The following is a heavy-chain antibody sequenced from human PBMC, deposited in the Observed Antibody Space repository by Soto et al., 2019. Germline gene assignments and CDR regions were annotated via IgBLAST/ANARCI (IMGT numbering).Heavy chain of an antibody. Sequence: SETLSLTCVVSGFSISSGYYWGWFLQPPWKGLEWIGTIYHGGSTFYNPSLKSRVTISVDTSKNQFSLKLSSVTAADTALYYCARVDRSGWTPNFFDYWGQGTLVTVSS. CDR2: IYHGGST. V-gene: IGHV4-38-2*01. D-gene: IGHD6-19*01. CDR1: GFSISSGYY. CDR3: ARVDRSGWTPNFFDY. J-gene: IGHJ4*02.